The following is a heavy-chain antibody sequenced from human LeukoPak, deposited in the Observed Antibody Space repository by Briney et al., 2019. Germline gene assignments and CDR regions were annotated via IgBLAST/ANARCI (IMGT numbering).Heavy chain of an antibody. J-gene: IGHJ4*02. CDR1: GFTVSSSY. D-gene: IGHD1-26*01. V-gene: IGHV3-53*01. CDR2: IYSGGST. CDR3: ARDGGDSGSYFLFDY. Sequence: GGSLRLSCAASGFTVSSSYMSRVRQAPGKGLEWVSVIYSGGSTYYADSVKGRFTISRDNSKNTLYLQMNSLRAEDTAVYYCARDGGDSGSYFLFDYWGQGTLVTVSS.